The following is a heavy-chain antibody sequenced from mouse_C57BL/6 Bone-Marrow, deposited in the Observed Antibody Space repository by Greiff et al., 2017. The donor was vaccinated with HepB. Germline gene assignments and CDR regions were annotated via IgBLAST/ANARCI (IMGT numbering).Heavy chain of an antibody. Sequence: EVKLQESGPGLVKPSQSLSLTCSVTGYSITSGYYWNWIRQFPGNKLEWMGYISYDGSNNYNPSLKNRISITRDTSKNQFFLKLNSVTTEDTATYYCARRDGSPFYYAMDYWGQGTSVTVSS. V-gene: IGHV3-6*01. CDR2: ISYDGSN. CDR1: GYSITSGYY. D-gene: IGHD1-1*01. J-gene: IGHJ4*01. CDR3: ARRDGSPFYYAMDY.